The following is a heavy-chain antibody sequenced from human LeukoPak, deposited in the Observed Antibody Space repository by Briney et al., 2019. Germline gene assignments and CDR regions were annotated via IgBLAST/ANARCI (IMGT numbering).Heavy chain of an antibody. CDR3: ARGRHDYGAFDC. Sequence: SETLSLTCTVSGGSISSYYWSWIRQPAGKGLEWTGRIYTSGSTNYNPSLKSRVTMSVDTSKNQFSLKLSSVTAADTAVYYCARGRHDYGAFDCWGQGTLVTVSS. CDR2: IYTSGST. D-gene: IGHD4-17*01. V-gene: IGHV4-4*07. CDR1: GGSISSYY. J-gene: IGHJ4*02.